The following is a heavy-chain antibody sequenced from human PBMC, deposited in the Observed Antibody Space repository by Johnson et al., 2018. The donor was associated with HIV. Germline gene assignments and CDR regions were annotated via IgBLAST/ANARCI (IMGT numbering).Heavy chain of an antibody. CDR3: ARAIVVDDDAFDI. CDR1: GFTFNDYG. CDR2: INWNGGSR. V-gene: IGHV3-20*04. Sequence: VQLVESGGGVVQPGRSLRLSCAASGFTFNDYGMHWVRQAPGKGLEWVSGINWNGGSRGYADSVKGRFTISRDNSKNTLYLQMNSLRAEDTAVFYCARAIVVDDDAFDIWGQGTMVTVSS. D-gene: IGHD3-22*01. J-gene: IGHJ3*02.